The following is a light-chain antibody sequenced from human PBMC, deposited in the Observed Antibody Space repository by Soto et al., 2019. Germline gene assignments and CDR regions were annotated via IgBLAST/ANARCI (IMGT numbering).Light chain of an antibody. CDR1: QSVSSSY. Sequence: EIVLTQSPGTLSLSPGEGATLSCRASQSVSSSYLAWYQQKPGRAPRLLIYGASSRATGIPDRFSGSGSGTDFTLTISRVEPEDFAMYYCQRYGSSLWTFGQGTKVEIK. V-gene: IGKV3-20*01. J-gene: IGKJ1*01. CDR3: QRYGSSLWT. CDR2: GAS.